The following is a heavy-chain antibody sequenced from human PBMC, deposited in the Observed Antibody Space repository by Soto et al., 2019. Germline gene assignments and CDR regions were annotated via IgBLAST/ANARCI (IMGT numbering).Heavy chain of an antibody. D-gene: IGHD2-15*01. J-gene: IGHJ5*02. CDR1: GYTFTSYG. CDR2: ISAYNGNT. Sequence: GASVKVSCKASGYTFTSYGISWVRQAPGQGLEWMGWISAYNGNTNYAQKLQGRVTMTTDTSTSTAYMELRSLRSDDTAVYYCVRLGYCSGGSCYRIDWFDPWGQGTLVTVS. CDR3: VRLGYCSGGSCYRIDWFDP. V-gene: IGHV1-18*01.